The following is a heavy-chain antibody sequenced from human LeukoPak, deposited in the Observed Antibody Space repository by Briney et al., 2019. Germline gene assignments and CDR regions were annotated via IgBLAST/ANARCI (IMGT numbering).Heavy chain of an antibody. CDR3: ARDRGVRGVLNY. D-gene: IGHD3-10*01. V-gene: IGHV1-18*01. CDR2: IGAYNGNT. Sequence: ASVKVSCKASGYTFTSYGISWMRQAPGQGLEWMGWIGAYNGNTNYAQKLQGRVTMTTDTSTSTAYMELRSLRSDDTAVYYCARDRGVRGVLNYWGQGTLVTVSS. CDR1: GYTFTSYG. J-gene: IGHJ4*02.